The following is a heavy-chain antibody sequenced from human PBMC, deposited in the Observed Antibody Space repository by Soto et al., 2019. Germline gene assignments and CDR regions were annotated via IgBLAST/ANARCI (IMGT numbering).Heavy chain of an antibody. V-gene: IGHV1-46*01. CDR1: GYTFTSYY. Sequence: QVQLVQSGAEVKKPGASVKVSCKASGYTFTSYYMHWVRQAPGQGLEWMGIINPSGGSTSYAQKFQGRVTMTRDTSTSTVYMELSSLRSEDTAVYYCARWSSSVTANIHLVGYFDYWGQGTLVTVSS. J-gene: IGHJ4*02. CDR3: ARWSSSVTANIHLVGYFDY. CDR2: INPSGGST. D-gene: IGHD2-21*02.